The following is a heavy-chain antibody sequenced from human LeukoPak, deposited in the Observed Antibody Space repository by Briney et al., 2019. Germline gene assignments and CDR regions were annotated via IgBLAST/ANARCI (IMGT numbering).Heavy chain of an antibody. V-gene: IGHV3-66*01. CDR3: ARVGRGDIYGYGDY. D-gene: IGHD5-18*01. CDR2: LYSGGNT. J-gene: IGHJ4*02. Sequence: GGSLRLSCAASGFTFGTYSMNWVRQAPGKGLERVSVLYSGGNTYYADSVKGRFTISRDNSKNTLYLQMNSLRVEDTAVYYCARVGRGDIYGYGDYWGQGTLVTVSS. CDR1: GFTFGTYS.